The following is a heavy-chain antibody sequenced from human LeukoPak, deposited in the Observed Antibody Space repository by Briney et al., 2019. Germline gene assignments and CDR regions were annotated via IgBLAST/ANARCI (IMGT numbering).Heavy chain of an antibody. J-gene: IGHJ6*02. Sequence: ASVKVSCKASGYTFTGYYMHWVRQAPGQGLEWMRWINPNSGGTNYAQKFQGRVTMTRDTSISTAYMELSRLRSDDTAVYYCARDFSWFGELFGYYYGMDVWGQGTTVTVSS. CDR3: ARDFSWFGELFGYYYGMDV. D-gene: IGHD3-10*01. CDR2: INPNSGGT. CDR1: GYTFTGYY. V-gene: IGHV1-2*02.